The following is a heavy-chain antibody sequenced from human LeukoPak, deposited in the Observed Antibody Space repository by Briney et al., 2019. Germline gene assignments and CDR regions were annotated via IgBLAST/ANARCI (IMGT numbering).Heavy chain of an antibody. D-gene: IGHD2-21*02. CDR2: ITLSSTTI. J-gene: IGHJ4*02. CDR1: GFTFNNYN. Sequence: GGSLRLSCAASGFTFNNYNMNWVRQAPGKGLEWVSYITLSSTTIYYADSVKGRFTISRDNARNSLYLVMFSLRVEDTAVYYCAREQTRGGDLAYWGQGAQITVSS. V-gene: IGHV3-48*04. CDR3: AREQTRGGDLAY.